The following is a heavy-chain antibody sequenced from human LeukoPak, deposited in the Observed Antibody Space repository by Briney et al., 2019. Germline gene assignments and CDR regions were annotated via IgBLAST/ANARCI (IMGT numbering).Heavy chain of an antibody. CDR2: ISYDGSNK. V-gene: IGHV3-30*18. CDR1: GFTFSSHV. J-gene: IGHJ4*02. D-gene: IGHD1-26*01. Sequence: GGSLRLSCAASGFTFSSHVMHWVRQAPGKGLEWVAVISYDGSNKYYADSVKGRFTISRDNSKNTLYLQMNSLRAEDTAVYYCAKGVGATGSFDYWGQGTLVTVSS. CDR3: AKGVGATGSFDY.